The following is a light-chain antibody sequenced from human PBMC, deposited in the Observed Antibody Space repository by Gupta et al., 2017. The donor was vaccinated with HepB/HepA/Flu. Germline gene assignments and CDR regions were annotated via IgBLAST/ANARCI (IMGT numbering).Light chain of an antibody. CDR2: RAS. Sequence: DIVMTQSPDSLAVSLGERATITCTSSQSVLKTSNNKNHLAWYQQKPGQPPKLLIYRASTREYGVPDRFSGRGFGTDFTLTISSRQAADVAVYYVHQDSSGRSFGQGTKVEIK. J-gene: IGKJ1*01. V-gene: IGKV4-1*01. CDR3: HQDSSGRS. CDR1: QSVLKTSNNKNH.